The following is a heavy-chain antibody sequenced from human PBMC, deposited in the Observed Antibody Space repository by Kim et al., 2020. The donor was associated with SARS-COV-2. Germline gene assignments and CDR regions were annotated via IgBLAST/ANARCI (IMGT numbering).Heavy chain of an antibody. CDR2: INHSGST. Sequence: SETLSLTCAVYGGSFSGYYWSWIRQPPGKGLEWIGEINHSGSTNYNPSLKSRVTISVDTSKNQFSLKLSSVTAADTAVYYCARVVSAANDYWGQGTLVTV. CDR3: ARVVSAANDY. D-gene: IGHD6-13*01. V-gene: IGHV4-34*01. J-gene: IGHJ4*02. CDR1: GGSFSGYY.